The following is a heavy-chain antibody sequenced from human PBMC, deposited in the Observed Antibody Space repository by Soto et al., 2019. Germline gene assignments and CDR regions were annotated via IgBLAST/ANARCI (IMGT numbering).Heavy chain of an antibody. CDR2: IYYSGRN. D-gene: IGHD3-16*01. CDR1: GDSLSSGDNY. V-gene: IGHV4-30-4*01. J-gene: IGHJ4*02. CDR3: ARGGGFDF. Sequence: QLQESGPGLVKPLQTLSLTCTVSGDSLSSGDNYWSWIRQPPGKGLEWIGYIYYSGRNYYKPSLKTRVTMSVDTYKNQFSLTLTSVTAADTAVYYCARGGGFDFWGRGTLVTVSS.